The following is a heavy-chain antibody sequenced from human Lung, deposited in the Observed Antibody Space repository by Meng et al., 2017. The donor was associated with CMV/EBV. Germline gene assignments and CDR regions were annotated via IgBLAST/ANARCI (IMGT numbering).Heavy chain of an antibody. CDR1: GFNFRTYS. J-gene: IGHJ4*02. CDR2: ISSSSTYI. V-gene: IGHV3-21*01. CDR3: ARETGSSGWYGPGY. Sequence: GGSXRLSCAASGFNFRTYSMNWVRQAPGKGLEWVSSISSSSTYIYYADSVKGRFTISRDNAKNSLYLQMNSLRAEDTAVYYCARETGSSGWYGPGYWGQGTLVTVSS. D-gene: IGHD6-19*01.